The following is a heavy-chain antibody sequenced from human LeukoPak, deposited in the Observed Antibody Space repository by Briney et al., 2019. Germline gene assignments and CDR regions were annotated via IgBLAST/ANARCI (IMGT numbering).Heavy chain of an antibody. Sequence: GGSLRLSCAASGFTFSSNWMSWVRQAPGKGLEWVAVIWYDGSNKYFADPVKGRFTISRDNSKNTLYLQMNSLRAEDTAVYYCARDRAGISMVRGVITSVMDVWGQGTTVTVSS. CDR2: IWYDGSNK. J-gene: IGHJ6*02. V-gene: IGHV3-33*08. CDR1: GFTFSSNW. CDR3: ARDRAGISMVRGVITSVMDV. D-gene: IGHD3-10*01.